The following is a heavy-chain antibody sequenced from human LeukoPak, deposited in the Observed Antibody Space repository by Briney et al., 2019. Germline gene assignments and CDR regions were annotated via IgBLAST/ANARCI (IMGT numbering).Heavy chain of an antibody. Sequence: PGGSLRLSCAASGFTFSDYYMSWIRQAPGKGLEWVSYISSSGSTIYYADSVKGRFTISRDNAKNSLYLQMNSLRAEGTAVYYCARATGYYDSSGYYSVYTYYFDYWGQGTLVTVSS. V-gene: IGHV3-11*01. J-gene: IGHJ4*02. CDR1: GFTFSDYY. CDR2: ISSSGSTI. D-gene: IGHD3-22*01. CDR3: ARATGYYDSSGYYSVYTYYFDY.